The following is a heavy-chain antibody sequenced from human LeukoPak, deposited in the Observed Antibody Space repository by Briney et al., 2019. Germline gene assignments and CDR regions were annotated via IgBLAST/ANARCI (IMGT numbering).Heavy chain of an antibody. CDR2: ISAYGGTT. CDR3: AGQLLWFGEYPPGYYGMDV. CDR1: GFTLSNYA. Sequence: PGGSLRLSCAASGFTLSNYAIHWIRQAPGKGLEYVSGISAYGGTTFYANSVKGRFTISRDNSKNTLYLQMNSLRAEDTAVYYCAGQLLWFGEYPPGYYGMDVWGQGTTVTVSS. D-gene: IGHD3-10*01. V-gene: IGHV3-64*01. J-gene: IGHJ6*02.